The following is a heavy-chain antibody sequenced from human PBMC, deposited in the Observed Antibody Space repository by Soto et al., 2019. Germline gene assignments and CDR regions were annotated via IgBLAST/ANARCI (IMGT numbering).Heavy chain of an antibody. Sequence: GPPVKVSCKASGGTFSSYAISWVRQAPGQGLEWMGGIIPIFGTANYAQKFQGRVTITADESTSTAYMELSSLRSEDTAVYYCARVFGVVMAWFDPWGQGTLVTVSS. CDR1: GGTFSSYA. CDR3: ARVFGVVMAWFDP. CDR2: IIPIFGTA. J-gene: IGHJ5*02. V-gene: IGHV1-69*13. D-gene: IGHD3-3*01.